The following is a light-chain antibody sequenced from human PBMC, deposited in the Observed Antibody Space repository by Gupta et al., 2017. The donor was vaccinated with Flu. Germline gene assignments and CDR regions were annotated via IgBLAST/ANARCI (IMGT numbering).Light chain of an antibody. V-gene: IGLV1-40*01. CDR3: QSYDSSLSGSV. Sequence: QSVLTQPPSVSGAPGQRVTIPCTGSSSNIGAGYDVHWYQQLPVTAPKLLIYGNSNRPSGVPDRFSGSKSGTSASLAITGLQAEDEADYYGQSYDSSLSGSVFGGGSKLTVL. J-gene: IGLJ3*02. CDR2: GNS. CDR1: SSNIGAGYD.